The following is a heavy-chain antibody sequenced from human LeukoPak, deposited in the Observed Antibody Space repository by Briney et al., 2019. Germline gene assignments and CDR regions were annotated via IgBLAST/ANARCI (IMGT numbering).Heavy chain of an antibody. D-gene: IGHD3-16*01. CDR2: VWPKNDKT. J-gene: IGHJ6*02. V-gene: IGHV3-21*01. CDR3: AGDLELGEDYYGMDV. CDR1: GFTFSGYS. Sequence: GGSLRLSCVASGFTFSGYSMGWVRQAPGRGLEWVSFVWPKNDKTYYADSVKGRFTISRDNAKNSLYLQMNSLRAEDTAVYYCAGDLELGEDYYGMDVWGQGTTVTVSS.